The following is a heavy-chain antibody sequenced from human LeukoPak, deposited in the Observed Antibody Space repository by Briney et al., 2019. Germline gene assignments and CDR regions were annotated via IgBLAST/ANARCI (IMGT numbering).Heavy chain of an antibody. V-gene: IGHV3-74*01. CDR2: INSDGSST. D-gene: IGHD3-9*01. CDR3: ARFPEYYDILTGPSYGMDV. Sequence: GGSLRLSCAASGFTFSSYWMHWVRQAPGKGLVWVSRINSDGSSTSYADSVKGRFTISRDNAKNTLYLQMNSLRAEDTAVYYCARFPEYYDILTGPSYGMDVWGKGTTVTVSS. J-gene: IGHJ6*04. CDR1: GFTFSSYW.